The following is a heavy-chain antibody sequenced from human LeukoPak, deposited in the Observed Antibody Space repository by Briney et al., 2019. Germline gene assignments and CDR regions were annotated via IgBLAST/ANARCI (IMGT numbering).Heavy chain of an antibody. J-gene: IGHJ4*02. CDR2: ISWNSGSI. Sequence: GGSLRLSCAASGFTFDDYAMHWVRQAPGKGLEWVSGISWNSGSIGYADSVKGRFTISRDNAKNSLYLQMNSLRAEDMALYYCAKDTSTGYFDYWGQGTLVTVSS. V-gene: IGHV3-9*03. CDR3: AKDTSTGYFDY. CDR1: GFTFDDYA. D-gene: IGHD1-1*01.